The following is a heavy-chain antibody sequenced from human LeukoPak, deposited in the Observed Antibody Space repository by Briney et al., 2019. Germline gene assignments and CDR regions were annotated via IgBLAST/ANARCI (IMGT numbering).Heavy chain of an antibody. Sequence: ASVKVSCKASGYTFTGYYMHWVRQAPGQGLEWMGWINPNSGGTNYAQKFQGRVTMTRDTSISTAYMELSSLRSEDTAVYYCARDVRGGYCSGGSCYYNWFDPWGQGTLVTVSS. D-gene: IGHD2-15*01. J-gene: IGHJ5*02. CDR3: ARDVRGGYCSGGSCYYNWFDP. V-gene: IGHV1-2*02. CDR1: GYTFTGYY. CDR2: INPNSGGT.